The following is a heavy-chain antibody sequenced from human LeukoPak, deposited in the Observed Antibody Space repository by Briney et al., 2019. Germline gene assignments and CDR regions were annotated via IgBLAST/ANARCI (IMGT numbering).Heavy chain of an antibody. CDR3: ARVSYYDSSGYSDYYGMDV. D-gene: IGHD3-22*01. J-gene: IGHJ6*02. CDR2: VYHSGST. Sequence: PSQTLSLTCAVSGGSISSGGYSWSWIRQPPGKGLEWIGYVYHSGSTYYNPSLKSRVTISVDRSKNQFSLKLSSVTAADTAVYYCARVSYYDSSGYSDYYGMDVWGQGTTVTVSS. CDR1: GGSISSGGYS. V-gene: IGHV4-30-2*01.